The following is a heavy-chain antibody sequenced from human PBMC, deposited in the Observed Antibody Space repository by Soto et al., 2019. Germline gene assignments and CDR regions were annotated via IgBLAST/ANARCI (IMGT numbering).Heavy chain of an antibody. CDR3: ASSRFGELYNWFDP. CDR2: IYYSGST. V-gene: IGHV4-31*03. D-gene: IGHD3-10*01. J-gene: IGHJ5*02. CDR1: GGSIGSGGYY. Sequence: PSETLSLTCTVSGGSIGSGGYYWSWIRQHPGKGLEWIGYIYYSGSTYYNPSLKSRVTISVDTSKNQFSLKLSSVTAADTAVYYCASSRFGELYNWFDPWGQGTLVTVSS.